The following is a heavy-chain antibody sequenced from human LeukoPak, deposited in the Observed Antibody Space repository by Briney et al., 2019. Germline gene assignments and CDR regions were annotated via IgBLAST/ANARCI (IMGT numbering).Heavy chain of an antibody. D-gene: IGHD5-12*01. V-gene: IGHV3-30*04. CDR1: GFTFNSYA. CDR2: VSYDGSNK. Sequence: PGGSLRLSCAASGFTFNSYAIHWVRQAPGKGLEWVAVVSYDGSNKYYADSVKGRFTISRDNSKNTLYLQMNSLRAEDTAVYYCARGYSGYDCFDYWGQGTLVTVSS. CDR3: ARGYSGYDCFDY. J-gene: IGHJ4*02.